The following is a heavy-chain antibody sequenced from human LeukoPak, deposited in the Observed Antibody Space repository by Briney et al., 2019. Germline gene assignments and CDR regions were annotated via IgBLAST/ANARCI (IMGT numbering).Heavy chain of an antibody. CDR2: INWNGGST. CDR3: AKGGISNFGGVIYMDV. Sequence: PGGSLRLSCAASGFSFDDYGMSWVRQAPGKGLEWVSGINWNGGSTGYADSVKGRFTISRDNAKNSLSLQMNSLRVEDTALYYCAKGGISNFGGVIYMDVWGKGTTVTVSS. V-gene: IGHV3-20*04. J-gene: IGHJ6*03. CDR1: GFSFDDYG. D-gene: IGHD3-3*01.